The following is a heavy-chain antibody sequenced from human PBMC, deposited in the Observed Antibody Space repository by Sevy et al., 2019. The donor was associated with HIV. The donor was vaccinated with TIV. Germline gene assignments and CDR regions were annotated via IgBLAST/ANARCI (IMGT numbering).Heavy chain of an antibody. CDR2: ISGSGGST. D-gene: IGHD3-22*01. J-gene: IGHJ5*02. CDR3: AKDWYYYVSSGYYPNWFDP. CDR1: GFTFSSYA. V-gene: IGHV3-23*01. Sequence: GGSLRLSCAASGFTFSSYAMSWVRQAPGKGLEWVSAISGSGGSTYYADSVKGRFTISRDNSKNTLYLQMNSLRAEDTAVYYCAKDWYYYVSSGYYPNWFDPWGQGTLVTVSS.